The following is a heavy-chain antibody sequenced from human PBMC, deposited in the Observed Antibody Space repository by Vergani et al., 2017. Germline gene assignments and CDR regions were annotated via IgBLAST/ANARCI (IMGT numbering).Heavy chain of an antibody. V-gene: IGHV3-72*01. CDR3: VRVKGSNWNDDLYDI. Sequence: EVQVVESGGGLVQPGGSLRLSCAASGFIFSDHYMDWVRQAPGKGLEWVGRIRNKANDYTTQYAASVKGRFTISRDDSKSYLYLQMNSVQTEDTALYYCVRVKGSNWNDDLYDIWVQGTLGTVSS. J-gene: IGHJ3*02. CDR2: IRNKANDYTT. CDR1: GFIFSDHY. D-gene: IGHD1-1*01.